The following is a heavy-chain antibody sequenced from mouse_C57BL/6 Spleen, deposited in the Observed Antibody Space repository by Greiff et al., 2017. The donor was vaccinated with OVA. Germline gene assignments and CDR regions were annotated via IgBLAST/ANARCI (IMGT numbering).Heavy chain of an antibody. J-gene: IGHJ2*01. D-gene: IGHD1-1*01. CDR2: IDPSDSYT. Sequence: QVQLQQPGAELVMPGASVQLSCKASGYTFTSYWMHWVKQRPGQGLAWIGEIDPSDSYTNSNQKFKGKSTLTVDKSSSTAYMQLSSLTSEDSAVYYCARTYGSSYDYVDYWGQGTTLTVSS. V-gene: IGHV1-69*01. CDR1: GYTFTSYW. CDR3: ARTYGSSYDYVDY.